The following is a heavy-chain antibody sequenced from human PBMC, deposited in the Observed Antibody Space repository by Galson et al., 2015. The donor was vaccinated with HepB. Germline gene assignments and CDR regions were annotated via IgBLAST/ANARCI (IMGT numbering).Heavy chain of an antibody. CDR2: INPSGGST. D-gene: IGHD3-22*01. Sequence: SVKVSCKASGYTFTSYYMHWVRQAPGQGLEWMGIINPSGGSTSYAQKFQGRVTMTRDTSTSTVYMELSSLRSEDTAVYYCARDRVGYDSSGYQNWFDPWGQGTLVTVSS. J-gene: IGHJ5*02. CDR1: GYTFTSYY. CDR3: ARDRVGYDSSGYQNWFDP. V-gene: IGHV1-46*01.